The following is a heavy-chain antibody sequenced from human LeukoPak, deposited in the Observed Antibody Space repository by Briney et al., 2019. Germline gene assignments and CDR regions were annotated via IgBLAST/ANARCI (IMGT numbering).Heavy chain of an antibody. CDR2: INPNSGGT. CDR1: GYTLTGYY. Sequence: ASVKVSCKASGYTLTGYYMHWVRQAPGQGLEWMAWINPNSGGTYYAQNFHDRITMTRDTSISTAYMELSRLRSDDTAIYYCARANALYCSSTNCLFDYWGQGTLVTVSS. CDR3: ARANALYCSSTNCLFDY. V-gene: IGHV1-2*02. D-gene: IGHD2-2*01. J-gene: IGHJ4*02.